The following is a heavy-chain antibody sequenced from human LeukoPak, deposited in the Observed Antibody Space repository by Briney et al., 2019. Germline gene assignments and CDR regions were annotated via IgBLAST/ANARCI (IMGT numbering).Heavy chain of an antibody. CDR2: ISGSGIK. J-gene: IGHJ3*02. CDR1: RFTFSSYE. V-gene: IGHV3-48*03. Sequence: GGSLRLSCAASRFTFSSYEMNWVRQAPGKGLEWVSYISGSGIKHYADSVRGRFTISRDNAKNSLYLQMNSLRVEDTAVYYCAREDTGVAFDIWGQGTTVTV. D-gene: IGHD2-8*01. CDR3: AREDTGVAFDI.